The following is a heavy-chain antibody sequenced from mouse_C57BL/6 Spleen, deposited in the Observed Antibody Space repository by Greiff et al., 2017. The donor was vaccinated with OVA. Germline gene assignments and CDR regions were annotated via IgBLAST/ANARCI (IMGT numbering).Heavy chain of an antibody. V-gene: IGHV5-17*01. J-gene: IGHJ1*03. CDR3: ARQGPTPYWYFDV. CDR2: ISSGSSTI. Sequence: EVKLMESGGGLVKPGGSLKLSCAASGFTFSDYGMHWVRQAPEKGLEWVAYISSGSSTIYYADTVKGRFTISRDNAKNTLFLQMTSLRSEDTAMYYCARQGPTPYWYFDVWGTGTTVTVSS. D-gene: IGHD4-1*02. CDR1: GFTFSDYG.